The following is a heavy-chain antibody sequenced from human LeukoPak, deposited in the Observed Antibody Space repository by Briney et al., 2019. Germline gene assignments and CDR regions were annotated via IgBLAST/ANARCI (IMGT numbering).Heavy chain of an antibody. Sequence: GGSLRLSCAASGFTFSSYDMHWVRQATGKGLEWVSAIGTAGDTYYPGSVKGRFTISRENAKNSLYLQMNSLRAGDTAVYYCARGISGYCSGGSCYSGLYYYGMDVWGQGTTVTASS. CDR1: GFTFSSYD. CDR3: ARGISGYCSGGSCYSGLYYYGMDV. V-gene: IGHV3-13*04. J-gene: IGHJ6*02. D-gene: IGHD2-15*01. CDR2: IGTAGDT.